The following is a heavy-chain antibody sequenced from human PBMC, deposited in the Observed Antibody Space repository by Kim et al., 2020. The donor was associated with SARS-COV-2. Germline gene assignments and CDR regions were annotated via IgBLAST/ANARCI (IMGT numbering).Heavy chain of an antibody. CDR3: ANPLQPDY. Sequence: GGSLRLSCAASGFTFSNYGMSWVRQAPGKGLEWVSGISCSGDTTTYADSVKGRFTVSRDNSKNTLYLQMSSLRAEDTAIYYCANPLQPDYWGQGTWVTVS. D-gene: IGHD6-13*01. V-gene: IGHV3-23*01. J-gene: IGHJ4*02. CDR2: ISCSGDTT. CDR1: GFTFSNYG.